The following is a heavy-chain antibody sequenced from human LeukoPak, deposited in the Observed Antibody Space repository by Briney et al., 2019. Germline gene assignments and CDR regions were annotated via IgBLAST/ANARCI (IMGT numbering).Heavy chain of an antibody. CDR2: IYYSGST. D-gene: IGHD6-13*01. CDR1: GGSISTSNYY. V-gene: IGHV4-39*07. J-gene: IGHJ5*02. Sequence: SETLSLTCTVSGGSISTSNYYWGWIRQPPGKGLEWIGNIYYSGSTYYNPSLKSRLTISVDTSKNQFSLKLSSVTAADTAVYYCASQQQLVLLDWFDPWGQGTLVTVSS. CDR3: ASQQQLVLLDWFDP.